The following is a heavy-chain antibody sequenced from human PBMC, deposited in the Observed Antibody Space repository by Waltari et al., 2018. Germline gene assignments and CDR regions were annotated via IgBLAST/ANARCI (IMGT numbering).Heavy chain of an antibody. J-gene: IGHJ5*02. D-gene: IGHD3-22*01. CDR1: GGSISSYY. V-gene: IGHV4-4*09. CDR3: AREGVNNYYDSSGYYYGWFDP. CDR2: IYTSGST. Sequence: QVQLQESGPGLVKPSETLSLTCTVSGGSISSYYWSWIRQPPGKGLEWIGYIYTSGSTNYNPSLKMRVTISVDTSKNQFSLKLSSVTAADTAVYYCAREGVNNYYDSSGYYYGWFDPWGQGTLVTVSS.